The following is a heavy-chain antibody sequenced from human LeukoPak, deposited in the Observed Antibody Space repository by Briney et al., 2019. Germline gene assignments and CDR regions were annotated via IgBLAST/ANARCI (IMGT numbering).Heavy chain of an antibody. D-gene: IGHD3-22*01. Sequence: GGSLRLSCAASGFAFSASAMHWVRQASGKGLEWVAVMSYDGIKKYYADSVKGRFTISRDNSKNTLYLQMNSLRAEDTAVYYCAKDPYDSSAYYGTIDYWGQGTLVTVSS. J-gene: IGHJ4*02. CDR2: MSYDGIKK. CDR1: GFAFSASA. V-gene: IGHV3-30*04. CDR3: AKDPYDSSAYYGTIDY.